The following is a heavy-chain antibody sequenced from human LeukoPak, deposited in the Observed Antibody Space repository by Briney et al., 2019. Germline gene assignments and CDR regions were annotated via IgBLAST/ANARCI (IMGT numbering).Heavy chain of an antibody. V-gene: IGHV4-34*01. J-gene: IGHJ5*02. CDR1: GGSFSGYY. CDR3: ARRHHLRRGYCSSTSCTPYNWFDP. Sequence: SETLSLTCAVYGGSFSGYYWSWIRQPPGKGLEWIGEINHSGSTNYNPSLKSRVTISVDTSKNQFSLKLSSVAAADTAVYYCARRHHLRRGYCSSTSCTPYNWFDPWGQGTLVTVSS. D-gene: IGHD2-2*01. CDR2: INHSGST.